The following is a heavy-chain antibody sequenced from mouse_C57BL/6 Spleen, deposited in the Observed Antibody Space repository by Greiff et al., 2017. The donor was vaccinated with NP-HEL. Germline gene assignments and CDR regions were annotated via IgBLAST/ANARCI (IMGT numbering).Heavy chain of an antibody. D-gene: IGHD2-12*01. Sequence: VQLKESGGGLVKPGGSLKLSCAASGFTFSDYGMHWVRQAPEKGLEWVAYISSGSSTIYYADTVKGRFTISRDNAKNTLFLQMTSLRDEDTAMYYCARNYNYAMDYWGQGTSVTVSS. J-gene: IGHJ4*01. CDR1: GFTFSDYG. V-gene: IGHV5-17*01. CDR3: ARNYNYAMDY. CDR2: ISSGSSTI.